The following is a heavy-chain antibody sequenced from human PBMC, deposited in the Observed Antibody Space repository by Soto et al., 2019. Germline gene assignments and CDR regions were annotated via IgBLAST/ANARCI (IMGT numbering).Heavy chain of an antibody. D-gene: IGHD2-15*01. CDR3: ARQFHDNSGGGYYYYGLDV. Sequence: ESQKISSKGSGYSSASYGSCWVRQMPGNGRLWMGIIYPGDSDTRYSPSFQGQVTISADKYINTAYLQWSSLKASDTATYYCARQFHDNSGGGYYYYGLDVWGQGTTVTVSS. CDR2: IYPGDSDT. V-gene: IGHV5-51*01. J-gene: IGHJ6*02. CDR1: GYSSASYG.